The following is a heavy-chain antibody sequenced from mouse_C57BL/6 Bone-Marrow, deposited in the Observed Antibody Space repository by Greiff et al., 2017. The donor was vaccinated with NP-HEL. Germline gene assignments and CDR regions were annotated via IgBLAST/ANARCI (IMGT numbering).Heavy chain of an antibody. CDR2: INPGSGGT. V-gene: IGHV1-54*01. J-gene: IGHJ2*01. CDR3: ARDVFDY. CDR1: GYSFTNYL. Sequence: VKLMESGAELVRPGTSVKVSCKASGYSFTNYLIEWVKQRPGQGLEWIGVINPGSGGTNYNEKFKGKATLTADKSSSTAYMQLSSLTSEDSAVYFCARDVFDYWGQGTTLTVSS.